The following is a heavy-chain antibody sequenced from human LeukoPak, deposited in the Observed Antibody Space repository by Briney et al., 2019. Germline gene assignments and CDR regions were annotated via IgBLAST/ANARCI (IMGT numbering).Heavy chain of an antibody. CDR2: ISWHSRSI. V-gene: IGHV3-9*01. J-gene: IGHJ6*02. Sequence: QPGRSLRLSCAASGFTFDDHSMHWVRQAPGKGLEWVAGISWHSRSIGYADSVKGRFTISRDNAKNSVSLQMNSLRTEDTALYYCTKDLSSQWFTDIRHYGMNVWGQGTTVAVSS. CDR3: TKDLSSQWFTDIRHYGMNV. D-gene: IGHD3-22*01. CDR1: GFTFDDHS.